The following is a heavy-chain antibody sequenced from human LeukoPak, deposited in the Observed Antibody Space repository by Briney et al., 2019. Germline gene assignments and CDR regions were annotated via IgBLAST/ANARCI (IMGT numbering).Heavy chain of an antibody. V-gene: IGHV1-2*02. J-gene: IGHJ4*02. Sequence: ASVKVSCKASGYTFTGHFMHWVRQAPGQGLEWMGWINPNSGGTNYAQKFQGRVTMTRDTSISTAYMELTRLKSDDAAVYYCARDERYDSSGYPFDYWGQGTLVTVSS. CDR1: GYTFTGHF. CDR2: INPNSGGT. CDR3: ARDERYDSSGYPFDY. D-gene: IGHD3-22*01.